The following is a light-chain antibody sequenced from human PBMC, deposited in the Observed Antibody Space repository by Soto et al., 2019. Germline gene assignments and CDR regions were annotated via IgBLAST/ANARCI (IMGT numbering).Light chain of an antibody. CDR1: QSISSW. J-gene: IGKJ1*01. Sequence: DIQMTQSPSTLSASVGDRVTITCRASQSISSWLAWYQQKPGKAPKLLIYDASSLESGVPSRFSGSGSGTEFTLTISSLQPDDFANYYCQQYNSYSRTFGQGNKVEIK. V-gene: IGKV1-5*01. CDR2: DAS. CDR3: QQYNSYSRT.